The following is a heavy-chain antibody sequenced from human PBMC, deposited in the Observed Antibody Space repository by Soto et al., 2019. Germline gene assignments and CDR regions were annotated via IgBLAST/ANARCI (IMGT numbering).Heavy chain of an antibody. Sequence: QITLKESGPPLVKPTQTLMLTCTFSGFSLSTSGVGVGWIHQPPGKALECLALIYWDDDKRYSASLKSRLTTTTDTTKDQAARTMTTMVPGVSASDSGAHRLETGYRTGATCRAAYDVWGQGTTVTVSS. J-gene: IGHJ3*01. CDR2: IYWDDDK. CDR1: GFSLSTSGVG. CDR3: AHRLETGYRTGATCRAAYDV. D-gene: IGHD2-8*02. V-gene: IGHV2-5*02.